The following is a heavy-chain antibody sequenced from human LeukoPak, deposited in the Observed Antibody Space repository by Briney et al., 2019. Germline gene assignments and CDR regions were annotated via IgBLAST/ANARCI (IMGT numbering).Heavy chain of an antibody. D-gene: IGHD3-9*01. CDR2: IYLRDFHI. V-gene: IGHV5-51*01. Sequence: GESLKISCKASEYIFSTHWIGWVRQMPGKGLEWMGIIYLRDFHIKYSPSFQGQVTISADKSISTAYLQWSSLKASDTAMYYCARCDILTGYYNEWDNWFDPWGQGTLVTASS. CDR1: EYIFSTHW. J-gene: IGHJ5*02. CDR3: ARCDILTGYYNEWDNWFDP.